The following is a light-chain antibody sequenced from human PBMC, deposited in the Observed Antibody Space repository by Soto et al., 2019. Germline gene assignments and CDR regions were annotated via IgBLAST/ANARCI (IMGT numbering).Light chain of an antibody. CDR2: GAS. Sequence: EIVLTQSPGTLSLSPWERATLACRASQSVSNNYLAWYQQKPRQAPRLLIYGASNRTAGIPDRFSGSGSGTDIPLTISRLEPEDLAVYYCQQHGSSGTFGQGTKVEIK. CDR3: QQHGSSGT. J-gene: IGKJ1*01. V-gene: IGKV3-20*01. CDR1: QSVSNNY.